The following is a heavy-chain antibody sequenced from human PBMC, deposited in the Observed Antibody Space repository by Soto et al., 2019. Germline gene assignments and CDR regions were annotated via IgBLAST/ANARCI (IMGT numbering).Heavy chain of an antibody. V-gene: IGHV4-31*03. CDR2: IYYSGST. CDR1: GGSISSGGYY. CDR3: ARFLYGSGSYYNVGYFDY. Sequence: SETLSLTCTVSGGSISSGGYYWSWIRQHPGKGLEWIGYIYYSGSTYYNPSLKSRVTISVDTSKNQFSLKLSSVTAADTAVYYCARFLYGSGSYYNVGYFDYWGQGTLVTVS. J-gene: IGHJ4*02. D-gene: IGHD3-10*01.